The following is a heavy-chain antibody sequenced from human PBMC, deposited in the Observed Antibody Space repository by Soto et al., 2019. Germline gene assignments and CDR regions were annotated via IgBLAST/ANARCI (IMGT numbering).Heavy chain of an antibody. Sequence: QVQLIQSGAEVKKPGASVIISCQASGYGFTFYYFYWVRQAPGQGLEWIGKINPDGGATTYAQTFQGRLTITSDASTGTVYMELSSLTSDDTAVYYCARGRRHTFWGQGTQVSVSS. V-gene: IGHV1-46*01. D-gene: IGHD2-2*02. CDR2: INPDGGAT. J-gene: IGHJ4*02. CDR1: GYGFTFYY. CDR3: ARGRRHTF.